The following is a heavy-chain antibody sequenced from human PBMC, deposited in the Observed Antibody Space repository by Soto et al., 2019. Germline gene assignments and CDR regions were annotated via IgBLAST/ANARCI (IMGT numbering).Heavy chain of an antibody. V-gene: IGHV1-3*01. Sequence: GASVKVSCKASGYTFTSYAMHWVRQAPGQRLEWMGWINAGNGNTNYAQKFQGRVTITADESTSTAYMELSSLRSEDTAVYYCARGDVIVVVPAATPSNNPLYYYGMDVWGQGTTVTVSS. J-gene: IGHJ6*02. CDR2: INAGNGNT. CDR3: ARGDVIVVVPAATPSNNPLYYYGMDV. CDR1: GYTFTSYA. D-gene: IGHD2-2*01.